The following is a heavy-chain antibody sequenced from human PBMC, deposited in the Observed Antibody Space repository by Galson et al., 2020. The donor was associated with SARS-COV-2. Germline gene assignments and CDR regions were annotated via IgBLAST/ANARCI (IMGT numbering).Heavy chain of an antibody. CDR1: VGSFSDYY. CDR3: ARRADSSSWFGFDY. V-gene: IGHV4-34*01. D-gene: IGHD6-13*01. CDR2: ISHSGST. J-gene: IGHJ4*02. Sequence: SETLSLTCAAYVGSFSDYYWTWIRQPPGKGLEWIGEISHSGSTNYNPSLKSRVTISVDTSKNQFSLRLTSVTAADTAVYYCARRADSSSWFGFDYWGKGTLVTVSS.